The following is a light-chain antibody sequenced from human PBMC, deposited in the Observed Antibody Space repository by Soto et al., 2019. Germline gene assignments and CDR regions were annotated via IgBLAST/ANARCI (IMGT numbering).Light chain of an antibody. V-gene: IGKV3-15*01. CDR1: HSVSGS. J-gene: IGKJ2*01. CDR2: SAS. Sequence: EIELTQSPGTLSVSPGERATLSCRATHSVSGSLAWYQQKPGRPPRLLIHSASTRTAGIPARLSGFGSGTAFTLTISSMQAEEFAVYSWQQDNNWPRYTFGQGTRLEIK. CDR3: QQDNNWPRYT.